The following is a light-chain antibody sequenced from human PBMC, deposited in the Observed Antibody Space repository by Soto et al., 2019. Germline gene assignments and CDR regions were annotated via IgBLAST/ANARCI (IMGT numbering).Light chain of an antibody. J-gene: IGLJ1*01. CDR1: ALPKQY. Sequence: SYELIQPPSVSVSPGQTARITCSGDALPKQYAYWYQQKPGQAPVVVIYKDNERPSGIPERFSGSTSGTTVTLTISGVQAEDEADYFCQSSDSSGRYPYVFGTGTKVT. V-gene: IGLV3-25*01. CDR3: QSSDSSGRYPYV. CDR2: KDN.